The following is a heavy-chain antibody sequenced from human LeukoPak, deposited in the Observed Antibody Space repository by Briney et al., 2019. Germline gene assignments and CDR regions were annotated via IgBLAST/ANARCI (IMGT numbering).Heavy chain of an antibody. CDR1: GFTFSNAW. Sequence: GGSLRLSCAASGFTFSNAWMRWVRHTPGKGLEWVGRIKRKSEGGTTDYAAPVKGRFTISRDDSKNTLYLQMNSLKTEDTAVYYCTTDAKGGPSTWGQGTLVTVSS. CDR3: TTDAKGGPST. CDR2: IKRKSEGGTT. V-gene: IGHV3-15*01. J-gene: IGHJ4*02. D-gene: IGHD3-16*01.